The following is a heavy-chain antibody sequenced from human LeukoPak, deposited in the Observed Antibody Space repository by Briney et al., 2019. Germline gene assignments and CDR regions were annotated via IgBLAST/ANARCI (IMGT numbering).Heavy chain of an antibody. CDR3: ARHFSNPLPGSSSWYGNDAFDI. Sequence: PSETLSLTCTVSGGSISSSSYYWGWIRQPPGKGLEWIGSIYYSGSTYYNPSLKSRVTISVDTSKNQFSLKLSSVTAADTAVYYCARHFSNPLPGSSSWYGNDAFDIWGQGTMVTVSS. J-gene: IGHJ3*02. V-gene: IGHV4-39*01. CDR1: GGSISSSSYY. D-gene: IGHD6-13*01. CDR2: IYYSGST.